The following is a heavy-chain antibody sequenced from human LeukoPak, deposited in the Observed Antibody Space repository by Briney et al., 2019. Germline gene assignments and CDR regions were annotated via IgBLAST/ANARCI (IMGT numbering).Heavy chain of an antibody. J-gene: IGHJ5*02. CDR2: INPNSGGT. D-gene: IGHD6-19*01. Sequence: ASVKVSCKASGYTFNGYYKHWVRQAPGQGLEWMGWINPNSGGTNYAQKLQGRVTMTTDTSTSTAYMELRSLRSDDTAVYYCARVMGSSGWYSSAKGQENWFDPWGQGTLVTVSS. CDR1: GYTFNGYY. V-gene: IGHV1-2*02. CDR3: ARVMGSSGWYSSAKGQENWFDP.